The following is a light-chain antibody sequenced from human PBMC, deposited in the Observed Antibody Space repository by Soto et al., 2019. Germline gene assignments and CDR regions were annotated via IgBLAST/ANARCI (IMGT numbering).Light chain of an antibody. J-gene: IGKJ4*01. CDR2: DAS. Sequence: DIPMTQSPSTLSASVGDRVTITCRASQSISSWLAWYQQKPGKAPKLLIYDASSLESGVPSRFSGSGSDTEFTLTINNLQPDDFATYHCQQYKRYSLTVGGGTKVEIK. V-gene: IGKV1-5*01. CDR3: QQYKRYSLT. CDR1: QSISSW.